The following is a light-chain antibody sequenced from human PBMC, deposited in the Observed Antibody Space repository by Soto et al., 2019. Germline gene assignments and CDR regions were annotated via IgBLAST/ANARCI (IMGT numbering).Light chain of an antibody. CDR1: QDIRNT. V-gene: IGKV1-6*01. CDR3: LQYHIFSWT. Sequence: AIQMTQSPSSLSASVGDRVTISCRASQDIRNTLAWYQQKPGEAPKLLIFTASNLQSGVPSRFSGSGSVTDFTLPITGLQPEDFATYHCLQYHIFSWTLGQGATVDI. J-gene: IGKJ1*01. CDR2: TAS.